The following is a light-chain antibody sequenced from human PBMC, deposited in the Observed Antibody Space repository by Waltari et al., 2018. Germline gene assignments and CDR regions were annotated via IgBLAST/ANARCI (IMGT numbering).Light chain of an antibody. V-gene: IGLV2-23*01. CDR2: EGN. CDR3: CSYAGIGTLT. Sequence: QSALTQPASVSGSPGQSITISCTGTSSDIGGYNLVSWYQHHPGKAPKIIIYEGNKRPSGVSYRFAGSKSGNTASLTISGLHPEDEADYYCCSYAGIGTLTFGGGTRVTVL. CDR1: SSDIGGYNL. J-gene: IGLJ3*02.